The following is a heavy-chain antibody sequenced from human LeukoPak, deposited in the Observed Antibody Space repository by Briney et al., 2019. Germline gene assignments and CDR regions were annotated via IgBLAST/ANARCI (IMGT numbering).Heavy chain of an antibody. V-gene: IGHV1-69*01. J-gene: IGHJ3*02. D-gene: IGHD3-10*01. CDR2: IIPIFGTA. CDR1: GGTVSSYA. CDR3: ARDGVGDFGAFDI. Sequence: SVKVSCKASGGTVSSYAISCVRQAPGQGLEWRGGIIPIFGTANYAQKFQGRVTITADESTSTAYMELSSLRSKDTAVYYCARDGVGDFGAFDIWGQGTMVTVPS.